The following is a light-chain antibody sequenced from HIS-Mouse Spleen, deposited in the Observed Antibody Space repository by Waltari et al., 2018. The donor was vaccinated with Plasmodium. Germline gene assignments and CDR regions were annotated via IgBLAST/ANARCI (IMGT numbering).Light chain of an antibody. CDR1: QSVSSN. V-gene: IGKV3-15*01. Sequence: IVMTKTPATLTVSTGERATLSCRASQSVSSNLYWYQQKPGQAPRLLICGASTRSTGSPARFSGSGSGTEFTLTISSMQSEDFAVYYCQQYNDMPPYTFGQGTKLEIK. CDR3: QQYNDMPPYT. CDR2: GAS. J-gene: IGKJ2*01.